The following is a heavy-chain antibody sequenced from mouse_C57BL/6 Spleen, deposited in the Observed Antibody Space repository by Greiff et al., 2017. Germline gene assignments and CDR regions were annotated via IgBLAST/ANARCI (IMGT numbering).Heavy chain of an antibody. D-gene: IGHD1-1*01. V-gene: IGHV1-18*01. CDR2: INPNNGGT. CDR3: ARRLITTVVAPFDY. J-gene: IGHJ2*01. CDR1: GYTFTDYN. Sequence: EVKLQESGPELVKPGASVKIPCKASGYTFTDYNMDWVKQSHGKSLEWIGDINPNNGGTIYNQKFKGKATLTVDKSSSTAYMELRSLTSEDTAVYYCARRLITTVVAPFDYWGQGNTLTVSS.